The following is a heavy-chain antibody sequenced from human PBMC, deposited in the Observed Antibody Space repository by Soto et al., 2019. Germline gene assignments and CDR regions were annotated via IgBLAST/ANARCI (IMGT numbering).Heavy chain of an antibody. V-gene: IGHV4-31*03. Sequence: PSETLSLACRVSGGSIGSPNFYWSWIRQHPGKGLEWIGYIYYSGSTYYNPSLKSRVTISVDTSKNQFSLKLSSVTAADTAVYYCARVISYGYFDYWGQGTLVTVSS. J-gene: IGHJ4*02. CDR1: GGSIGSPNFY. D-gene: IGHD1-26*01. CDR2: IYYSGST. CDR3: ARVISYGYFDY.